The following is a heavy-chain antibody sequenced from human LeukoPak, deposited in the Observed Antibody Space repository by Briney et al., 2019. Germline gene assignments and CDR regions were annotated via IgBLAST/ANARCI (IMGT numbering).Heavy chain of an antibody. V-gene: IGHV3-7*01. Sequence: GGSLRLSCAASAFSFSSYWMSWVRQAPGKGLEWVANIKQDGSEKYYVDSVKGRFTISRDNAKNSLFLQMNSLRAEDTAVYYCARVLTVVGTMGWYFDYSGQGAPVTVSS. D-gene: IGHD6-19*01. J-gene: IGHJ4*02. CDR1: AFSFSSYW. CDR2: IKQDGSEK. CDR3: ARVLTVVGTMGWYFDY.